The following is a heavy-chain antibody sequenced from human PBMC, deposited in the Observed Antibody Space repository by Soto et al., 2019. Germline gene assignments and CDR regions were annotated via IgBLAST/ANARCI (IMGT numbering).Heavy chain of an antibody. CDR3: ARRSSYYYYFAMNV. CDR1: GGSFNDYY. D-gene: IGHD2-2*01. V-gene: IGHV4-34*01. J-gene: IGHJ6*02. Sequence: QVQLQQWGAGLLKPSETLSLTCAVYGGSFNDYYSTWIRQSPGKGLEWIGEINHSGSTNYNQTLKSRVTMSIDTSRNELSLNLSSVTAADTAVYYCARRSSYYYYFAMNVWGQGTTVTVSS. CDR2: INHSGST.